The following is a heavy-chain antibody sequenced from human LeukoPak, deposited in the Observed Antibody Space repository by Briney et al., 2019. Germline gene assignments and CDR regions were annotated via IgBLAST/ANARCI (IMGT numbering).Heavy chain of an antibody. D-gene: IGHD6-13*01. V-gene: IGHV3-23*01. J-gene: IGHJ6*04. CDR3: ASGRGAAAEDEMDV. Sequence: PGASLRLSCAASRFTFTSYAMSWVRQAPGKGLEWVSSISDSGGSTHYADSVKGRFTISRDNSKNTLYLQMNSLRAEDTAVYYCASGRGAAAEDEMDVWGKGTTVTVSS. CDR2: ISDSGGST. CDR1: RFTFTSYA.